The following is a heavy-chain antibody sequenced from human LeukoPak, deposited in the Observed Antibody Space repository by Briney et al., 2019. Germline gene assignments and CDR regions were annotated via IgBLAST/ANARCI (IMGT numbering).Heavy chain of an antibody. D-gene: IGHD5-18*01. CDR2: INPSGGST. J-gene: IGHJ4*02. Sequence: GASVKVPCEASGYTLTYNNISWVRQAPGQGLEWMGIINPSGGSTSYAQKFQGRVTMTRDTSTSTVYMELSSLRSEDTAVYYCARDGSDTAMVRSGDYWGQGTLVTVSS. V-gene: IGHV1-46*01. CDR1: GYTLTYNN. CDR3: ARDGSDTAMVRSGDY.